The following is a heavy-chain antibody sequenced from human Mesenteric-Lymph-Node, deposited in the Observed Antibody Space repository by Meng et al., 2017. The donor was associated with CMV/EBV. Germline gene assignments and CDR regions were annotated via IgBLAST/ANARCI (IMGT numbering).Heavy chain of an antibody. J-gene: IGHJ5*01. CDR3: AKDYADYAGWFDS. CDR1: GFTFSTYA. D-gene: IGHD4-17*01. V-gene: IGHV3-30*02. Sequence: GGSLRLSCAASGFTFSTYAMTWVRQAPGKGLEWVAFIRYDGSNQYYVDSVKGRFTISRDNSKNTLYLQMNNLRPEDTAVYYCAKDYADYAGWFDSWGQGILVTVSS. CDR2: IRYDGSNQ.